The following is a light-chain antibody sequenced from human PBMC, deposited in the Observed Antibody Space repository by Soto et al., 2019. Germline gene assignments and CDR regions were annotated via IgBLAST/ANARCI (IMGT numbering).Light chain of an antibody. J-gene: IGKJ2*01. Sequence: DIQMTQSPSTVSASVGDAVTITCRASQSISTWLAWYQQKPGKAPNRLIYDASTLESGGPSGFSGSGSGTEFTLSISSLQPDDSATYYCQQYNSYPYTCGQGTKLEIK. CDR2: DAS. CDR3: QQYNSYPYT. V-gene: IGKV1-5*01. CDR1: QSISTW.